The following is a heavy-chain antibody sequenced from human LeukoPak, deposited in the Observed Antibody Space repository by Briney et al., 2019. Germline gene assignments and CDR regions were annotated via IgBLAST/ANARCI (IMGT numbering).Heavy chain of an antibody. CDR3: ARVAYTYVFDF. J-gene: IGHJ4*02. D-gene: IGHD3-16*01. CDR2: ISPSSTYT. V-gene: IGHV3-21*03. CDR1: GYSFSLYD. Sequence: GGSLRLSCAASGYSFSLYDVNWVRQAPGKGLEWVGSISPSSTYTFYGDAVKGRFTISRDDTTNSVHLQMNSLGPEDTAVYYCARVAYTYVFDFWGQGALLTVSS.